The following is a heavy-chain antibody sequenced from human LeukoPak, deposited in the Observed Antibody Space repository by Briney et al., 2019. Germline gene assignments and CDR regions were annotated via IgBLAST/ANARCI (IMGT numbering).Heavy chain of an antibody. CDR2: IYYSGST. D-gene: IGHD5-18*01. CDR1: GGSVNSGSYY. Sequence: PSETLSLTCTVSVSGGSVNSGSYYWSWIRQPPGKGLEWIGYIYYSGSTNYNPSLKSRVTISVDTSKNQFSLKLSSVTAADTAVYYCARGGYSYDYYFDYWGQGTLVTVSS. J-gene: IGHJ4*02. V-gene: IGHV4-61*01. CDR3: ARGGYSYDYYFDY.